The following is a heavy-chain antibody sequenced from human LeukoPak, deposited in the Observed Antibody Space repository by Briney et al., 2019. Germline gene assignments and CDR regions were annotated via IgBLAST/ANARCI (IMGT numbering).Heavy chain of an antibody. CDR1: GFIFGSYA. J-gene: IGHJ4*02. CDR3: AKDSLLRYFDWSTDY. V-gene: IGHV3-23*01. D-gene: IGHD3-9*01. Sequence: GGSLRLSCAASGFIFGSYAINWVGQAPGKGLDGFSAFSDSGRSTYYADSVKGRFTISRDNSKNTLYLQMNSLRAEDAAVYYCAKDSLLRYFDWSTDYWGQGTLVTVSS. CDR2: FSDSGRST.